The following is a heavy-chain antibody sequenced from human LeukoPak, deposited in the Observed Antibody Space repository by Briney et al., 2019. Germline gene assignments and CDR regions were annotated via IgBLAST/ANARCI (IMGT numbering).Heavy chain of an antibody. V-gene: IGHV1-69*01. Sequence: ASVKVSCKASGGTFSSYAISWVRQAPGQGLEWMGGIIPIFGTANYAQKFQGRVTNTADESTSTAYMKLSSLRSEDTPVYYCARDERERGAFDIWGEGTMVTVSS. J-gene: IGHJ3*02. CDR1: GGTFSSYA. CDR3: ARDERERGAFDI. D-gene: IGHD1-1*01. CDR2: IIPIFGTA.